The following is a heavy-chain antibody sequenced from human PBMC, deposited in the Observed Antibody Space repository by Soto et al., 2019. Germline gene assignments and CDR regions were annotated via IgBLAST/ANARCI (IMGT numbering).Heavy chain of an antibody. CDR2: ISSSGTTI. CDR1: GFTFSDYA. V-gene: IGHV3-11*01. J-gene: IGHJ4*02. CDR3: ARVYYGPFDY. Sequence: SGGSLRLSCAASGFTFSDYAMTWMRQAPGKGLEWVSYISSSGTTIYYAVSVKGRFTISRDNARNSLYLQMDSLRAEDTAVYYCARVYYGPFDYWGQGTLVTVSS. D-gene: IGHD4-17*01.